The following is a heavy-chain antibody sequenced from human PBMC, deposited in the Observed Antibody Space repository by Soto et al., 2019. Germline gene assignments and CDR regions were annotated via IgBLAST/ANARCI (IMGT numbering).Heavy chain of an antibody. CDR2: IYYSGST. CDR1: GGSISSYY. CDR3: ARSSSGFYYGMDV. Sequence: SETLSLTCTVSGGSISSYYWSWIRQPPGKGLEWIGYIYYSGSTNYNPSLKSRVTISVDTSKNQFSLKLSSVTAADTAVYYCARSSSGFYYGMDVSGQGTTVTVSS. D-gene: IGHD6-19*01. J-gene: IGHJ6*02. V-gene: IGHV4-59*01.